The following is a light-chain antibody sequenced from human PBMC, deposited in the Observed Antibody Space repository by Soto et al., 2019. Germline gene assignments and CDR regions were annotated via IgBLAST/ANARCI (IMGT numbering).Light chain of an antibody. CDR1: QSIAYY. J-gene: IGKJ2*01. Sequence: DIQMTQSPSSLSASVGDRVTITCRASQSIAYYGNWFQQKHGKAPKLLIYAESSLQSGVPSRFSGSGSGTEFTLTISMLQPEDFATYYCQQSSNSPMYTFGQGT. CDR3: QQSSNSPMYT. CDR2: AES. V-gene: IGKV1-39*01.